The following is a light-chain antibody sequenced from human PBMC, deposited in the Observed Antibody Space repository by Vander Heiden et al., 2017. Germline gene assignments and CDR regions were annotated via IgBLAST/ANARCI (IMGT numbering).Light chain of an antibody. J-gene: IGKJ4*01. CDR1: QIISTY. V-gene: IGKV1-39*01. CDR2: AAT. Sequence: DIQMTQSPSSLSASVGDRVTITCRASQIISTYLNWYQQKPWKAPQLLIYAATSLQSGVPSRFSGSGSGTDFTLTISSLQREDFATYYCQQSYSTPHTFGGGTKVEIK. CDR3: QQSYSTPHT.